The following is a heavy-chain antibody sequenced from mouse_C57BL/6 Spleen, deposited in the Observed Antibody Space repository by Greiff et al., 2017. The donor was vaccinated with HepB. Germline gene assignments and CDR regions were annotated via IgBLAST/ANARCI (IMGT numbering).Heavy chain of an antibody. J-gene: IGHJ2*01. CDR3: TREKVQATGYFDY. V-gene: IGHV5-9-1*02. D-gene: IGHD3-2*02. Sequence: EVKVVESGEGLVKPGGSLKLSCAASGFTFSSYAMSWVRQTPEKRLEWVAYISSGGDYIYYADTVKGRFTISRDNARNTLYLQMSSLKSEDTAMYYCTREKVQATGYFDYWGQGTTLTVSS. CDR2: ISSGGDYI. CDR1: GFTFSSYA.